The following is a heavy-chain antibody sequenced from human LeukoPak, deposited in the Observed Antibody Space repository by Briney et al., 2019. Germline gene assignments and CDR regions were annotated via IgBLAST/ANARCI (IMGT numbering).Heavy chain of an antibody. CDR1: GYTFTSYG. J-gene: IGHJ4*02. D-gene: IGHD3-22*01. CDR2: ISAYNGNT. V-gene: IGHV1-18*01. CDR3: ARAVYYYDSSGYYPVRFDY. Sequence: ASVKVSCKASGYTFTSYGISWVRQAPGQGLEWMGWISAYNGNTNYAQKLQGRVTMTTDTSTSTAYMELRSLRSDDTAVYYCARAVYYYDSSGYYPVRFDYWGQGTLVTVSS.